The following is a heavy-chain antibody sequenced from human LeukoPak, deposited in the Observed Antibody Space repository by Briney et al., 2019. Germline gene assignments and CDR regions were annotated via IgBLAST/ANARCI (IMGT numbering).Heavy chain of an antibody. J-gene: IGHJ4*02. D-gene: IGHD6-13*01. Sequence: GSLRLSCAASGFTFSSYVMHWVRQAPGKGLEWVAIVSYDGSNKYYADSVKGRFTISRDNSQNTLYLQMNSLRAEDTAVYYCARGSSIWHCFDFWGQGSLVTVSS. CDR3: ARGSSIWHCFDF. V-gene: IGHV3-30*04. CDR2: VSYDGSNK. CDR1: GFTFSSYV.